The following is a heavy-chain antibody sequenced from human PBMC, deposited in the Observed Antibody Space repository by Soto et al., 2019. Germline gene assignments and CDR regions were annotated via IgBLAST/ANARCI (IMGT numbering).Heavy chain of an antibody. Sequence: EVQLLVSGGGLVQPGGSLRLSCAASGFTFGIHAMRWVRQAPGKGLEWVSFISGSGGSTYYADSVKGRFTISRDNSKKTLYLQMNSLRGEDTAVYYCGKGSAATNYFYYATDVWGQGTTVTVSS. CDR1: GFTFGIHA. D-gene: IGHD2-15*01. V-gene: IGHV3-23*01. CDR3: GKGSAATNYFYYATDV. CDR2: ISGSGGST. J-gene: IGHJ6*02.